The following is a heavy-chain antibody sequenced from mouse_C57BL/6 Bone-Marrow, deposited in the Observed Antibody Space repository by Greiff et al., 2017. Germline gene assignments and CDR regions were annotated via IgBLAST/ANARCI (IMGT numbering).Heavy chain of an antibody. Sequence: EVQLQQSGPVLVKPGASVKMSCKASGYTFTDYYMNWVKQSHGKSLEWIGVINPYNGGTSYNQKFKGKATLTVDKSSSTAYMELSSLTSEDSAVYYCARRWLLWYFDVWGTGTTVTVSS. CDR2: INPYNGGT. J-gene: IGHJ1*03. V-gene: IGHV1-19*01. CDR3: ARRWLLWYFDV. D-gene: IGHD2-3*01. CDR1: GYTFTDYY.